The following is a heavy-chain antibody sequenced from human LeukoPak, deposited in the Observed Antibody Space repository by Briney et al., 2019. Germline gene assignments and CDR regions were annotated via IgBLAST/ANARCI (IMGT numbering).Heavy chain of an antibody. V-gene: IGHV3-66*01. CDR3: ARDRYCSGGSCWGDETSDY. D-gene: IGHD2-15*01. CDR1: GFTVSSYY. CDR2: IYSGGST. Sequence: PGGSLRLSCAASGFTVSSYYMSWVRQAPGKGLEWVSVIYSGGSTYYADSVRGRFTISRDNSKNTLYLQMNSLGAEDTAVYYCARDRYCSGGSCWGDETSDYWGQGTLVTVSS. J-gene: IGHJ4*02.